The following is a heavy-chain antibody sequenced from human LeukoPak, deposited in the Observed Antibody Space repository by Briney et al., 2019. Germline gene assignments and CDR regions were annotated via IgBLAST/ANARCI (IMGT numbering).Heavy chain of an antibody. CDR2: IYTSGST. CDR3: ARAVHCSGGSCYFDY. J-gene: IGHJ4*02. Sequence: SETLSLTCTVSGGSISSYYWSWIRQPAGKGLEWIGRIYTSGSTKYNPSLTSRVTMSVDTSKNQFSLKLRPVTAADTAVYYCARAVHCSGGSCYFDYWGQGTLVTVSS. V-gene: IGHV4-4*07. CDR1: GGSISSYY. D-gene: IGHD2-15*01.